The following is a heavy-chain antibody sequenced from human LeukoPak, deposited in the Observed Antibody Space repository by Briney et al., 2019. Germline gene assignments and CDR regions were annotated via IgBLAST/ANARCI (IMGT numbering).Heavy chain of an antibody. CDR1: GFTFSSYA. D-gene: IGHD4-23*01. J-gene: IGHJ5*02. CDR3: ARFDYGGNSDQ. CDR2: ISSSSSTK. Sequence: GGSLRLSCAASGFTFSSYAMNWVRQAPGKGLEWVSYISSSSSTKKYADSVKGRFTISRDDAKNSLYLQMNSLRVEDTAIYYCARFDYGGNSDQWGQGTLVTVSS. V-gene: IGHV3-48*04.